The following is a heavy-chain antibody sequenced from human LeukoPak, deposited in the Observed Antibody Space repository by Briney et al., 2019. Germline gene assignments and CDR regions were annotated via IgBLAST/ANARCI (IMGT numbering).Heavy chain of an antibody. V-gene: IGHV1-69*13. CDR3: TTVTTSPNAFDI. CDR2: IIPIFGTA. CDR1: GGTFISYA. Sequence: SVKVSCKASGGTFISYAISWVRQAPGQGLEWMGGIIPIFGTANYAQKFQGRVTITADESTSTAYMELSSLRSEDTAVYYCTTVTTSPNAFDIWGQGTMVTVSS. J-gene: IGHJ3*02. D-gene: IGHD4-17*01.